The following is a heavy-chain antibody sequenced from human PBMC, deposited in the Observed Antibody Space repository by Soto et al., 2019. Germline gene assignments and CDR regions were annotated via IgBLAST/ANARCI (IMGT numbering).Heavy chain of an antibody. CDR3: AREVYSSSPDRYGMDV. Sequence: QVQLVQSGAEVKKPGSSVKVSCKASGGTFSSYAISWVRQAPGQGLEWMGGNIPIFGTANYEQKFQGRVTIAADKSTSTAYMELSSLRSEDTAVYYCAREVYSSSPDRYGMDVWGQGTTVTVSS. CDR2: NIPIFGTA. J-gene: IGHJ6*02. D-gene: IGHD6-6*01. V-gene: IGHV1-69*06. CDR1: GGTFSSYA.